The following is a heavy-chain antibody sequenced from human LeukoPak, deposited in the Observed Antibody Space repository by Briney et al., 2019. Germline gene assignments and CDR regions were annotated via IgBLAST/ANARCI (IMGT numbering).Heavy chain of an antibody. D-gene: IGHD5-18*01. V-gene: IGHV4-59*01. CDR2: IYYSGST. CDR1: GGSISSYY. Sequence: SEALSLTCTVSGGSISSYYWSWIRQPPGKGLEWIGYIYYSGSTNYNPSLKSRVTISVDTSKNQFSLKLSSVTAADTAVYYCARVAGYSYGYVFDYWGQGTLVTVSS. J-gene: IGHJ4*02. CDR3: ARVAGYSYGYVFDY.